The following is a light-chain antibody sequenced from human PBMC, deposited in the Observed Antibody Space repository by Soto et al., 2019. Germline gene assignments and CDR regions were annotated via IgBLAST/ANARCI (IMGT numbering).Light chain of an antibody. CDR1: QSVSSY. J-gene: IGKJ4*01. V-gene: IGKV3-11*01. CDR3: QQRSGWPPSLT. CDR2: DAS. Sequence: EVVLTQSPATLSLSPGETATLSCRASQSVSSYLAWYQQKPGHAPRLLIYDASKTATGIPARFSGSGSGTDFTLTISSLEPEDFAVYYCQQRSGWPPSLTFGGGTKVEIK.